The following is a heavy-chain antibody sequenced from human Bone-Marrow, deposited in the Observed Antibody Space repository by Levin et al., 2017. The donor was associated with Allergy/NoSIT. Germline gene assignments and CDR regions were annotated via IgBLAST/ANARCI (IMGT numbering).Heavy chain of an antibody. Sequence: SETLSLTCTVSNYSISDGHYWGWIRQPPGKGLEWFGNIYHRGSTYYNPSLKSRVTMSVDTSKNQFSLKLSSVTAADTAVYYCVREDASGSFVDYWGQGTLVIVSS. CDR3: VREDASGSFVDY. CDR2: IYHRGST. V-gene: IGHV4-38-2*02. J-gene: IGHJ4*02. D-gene: IGHD3-10*01. CDR1: NYSISDGHY.